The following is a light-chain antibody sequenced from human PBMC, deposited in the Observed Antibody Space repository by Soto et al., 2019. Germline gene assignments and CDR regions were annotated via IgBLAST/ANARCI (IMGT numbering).Light chain of an antibody. V-gene: IGLV2-8*01. CDR2: DVN. J-gene: IGLJ2*01. CDR3: TYFAGGAHVV. CDR1: SSDIGAYNY. Sequence: QSALAQPPSASGSPGQSVTISCTGTSSDIGAYNYVSWYQQYPGKAPKLIIYDVNQRPSGVPDRFSGSKSGNTASLTVSGLPAEDAAFYCCTYFAGGAHVVFGGGTKLTVL.